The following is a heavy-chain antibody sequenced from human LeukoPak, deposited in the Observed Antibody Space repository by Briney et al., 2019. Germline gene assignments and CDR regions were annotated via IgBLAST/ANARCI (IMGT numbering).Heavy chain of an antibody. CDR3: ARDHELYCSGGSCSRMDV. CDR1: GFTFSSYS. D-gene: IGHD2-15*01. V-gene: IGHV3-21*01. CDR2: ISGSSSYI. Sequence: GGSLRLSCAASGFTFSSYSMNWVRQAPGKGLEWVSSISGSSSYIYYADSVKGRFTISRDNARNSLYLQMNSLRAEDTAVYYCARDHELYCSGGSCSRMDVWGKGTTVTISS. J-gene: IGHJ6*03.